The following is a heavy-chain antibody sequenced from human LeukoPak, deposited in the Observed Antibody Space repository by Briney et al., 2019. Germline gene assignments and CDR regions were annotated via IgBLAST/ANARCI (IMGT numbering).Heavy chain of an antibody. J-gene: IGHJ4*02. V-gene: IGHV3-30-3*01. D-gene: IGHD1-26*01. CDR2: ISYDGSNK. CDR1: GFTFSSYA. Sequence: PGRSLRLSCAASGFTFSSYAMHWVRQAPGKGLEWVAVISYDGSNKYYADSVKGRFTISRDNSKNTLYLQMNSLRAEDTAVYYCARDRVGATEYFDYWGQGTLVTVSS. CDR3: ARDRVGATEYFDY.